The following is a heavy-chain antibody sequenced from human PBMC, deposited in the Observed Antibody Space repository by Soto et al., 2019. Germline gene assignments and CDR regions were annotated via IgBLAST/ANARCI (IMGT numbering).Heavy chain of an antibody. CDR3: ARGHDKGVVVVAASWFDP. V-gene: IGHV3-33*01. J-gene: IGHJ5*02. CDR2: IWYDGSNK. D-gene: IGHD2-15*01. Sequence: TGGSLRLSYAASGFTFSSYGMHWVRQAPGKGLEWVAVIWYDGSNKYYADSVKGRFTISRDNSKNTLYLQMNSLRAEDTAVYYCARGHDKGVVVVAASWFDPWGQGTLVTVSS. CDR1: GFTFSSYG.